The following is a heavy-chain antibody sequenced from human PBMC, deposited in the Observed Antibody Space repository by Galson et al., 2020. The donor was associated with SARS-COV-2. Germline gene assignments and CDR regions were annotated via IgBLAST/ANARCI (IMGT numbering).Heavy chain of an antibody. D-gene: IGHD3-22*01. CDR3: VKGGGNYYDYSGKFDC. CDR1: GFTFSSYA. CDR2: ISFNGGST. Sequence: TGGSLRLSCSASGFTFSSYAMHWVRQAPGKGLEYVSAISFNGGSTYYADSVKGRFTISRDNSKNTLYLQMSSLRAEDTAVYYCVKGGGNYYDYSGKFDCGGQGTLVTVSS. J-gene: IGHJ4*02. V-gene: IGHV3-64D*08.